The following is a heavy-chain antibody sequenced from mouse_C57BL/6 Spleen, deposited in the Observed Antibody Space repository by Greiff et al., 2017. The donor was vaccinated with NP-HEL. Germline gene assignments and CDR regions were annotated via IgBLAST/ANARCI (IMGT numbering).Heavy chain of an antibody. J-gene: IGHJ2*01. CDR3: ASLWPY. V-gene: IGHV1-82*01. Sequence: VQLQQSGPELVKPGASVKISCKASGYAFSSSWMNWVKQRPGKGLEWIGRIYPGDGDTNYNGKFKGKATLTADKSSSKAYMQLSSLTSEDSAVYFCASLWPYWGQGTTLTVSA. CDR2: IYPGDGDT. CDR1: GYAFSSSW. D-gene: IGHD1-1*02.